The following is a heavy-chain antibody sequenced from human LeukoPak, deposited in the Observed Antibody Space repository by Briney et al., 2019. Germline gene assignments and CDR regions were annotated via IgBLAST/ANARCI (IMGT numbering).Heavy chain of an antibody. CDR1: GGSISSYY. CDR2: IYYSGST. J-gene: IGHJ4*02. Sequence: SETLSLTCTVSGGSISSYYWSWIRQPPGKGLEWIGYIYYSGSTNYNPSLKSRVTISVDTSKKQFSLKLSSVTAADTAVYYCARGGVTVRLKYWGQGTLVTVSS. D-gene: IGHD3-10*01. CDR3: ARGGVTVRLKY. V-gene: IGHV4-59*12.